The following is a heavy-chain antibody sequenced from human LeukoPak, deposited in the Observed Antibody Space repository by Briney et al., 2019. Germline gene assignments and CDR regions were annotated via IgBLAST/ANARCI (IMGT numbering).Heavy chain of an antibody. CDR1: GGSISSDY. J-gene: IGHJ4*02. CDR3: ARATYYAIFEY. CDR2: MYYSGST. V-gene: IGHV4-59*01. Sequence: PSETLSLTCTVSGGSISSDYWSWVRQPPGKGLEWIGYMYYSGSTNYNPSLRGRVTISVDRSNNQFSLKPSSVTAADTAVYFCARATYYAIFEYWGRGTLVTVSS. D-gene: IGHD1-26*01.